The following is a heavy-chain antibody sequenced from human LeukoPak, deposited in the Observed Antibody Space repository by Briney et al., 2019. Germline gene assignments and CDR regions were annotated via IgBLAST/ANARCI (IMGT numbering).Heavy chain of an antibody. CDR3: TREGYSYGYNWFDP. Sequence: GGSLRLSCTASGFTFGDYAMSWFRQAPGKGLEWVGFIRSKAYGGTTEYAASVKGRFTISRDDSKSIAYLQMNSLKTEDTAEYYCTREGYSYGYNWFDPWGQGTLVTVSS. J-gene: IGHJ5*02. V-gene: IGHV3-49*03. CDR1: GFTFGDYA. D-gene: IGHD5-18*01. CDR2: IRSKAYGGTT.